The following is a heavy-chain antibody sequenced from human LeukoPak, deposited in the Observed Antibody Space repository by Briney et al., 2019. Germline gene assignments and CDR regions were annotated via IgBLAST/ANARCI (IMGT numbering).Heavy chain of an antibody. Sequence: GGSLRLSCAASGFTFSSHAMHWVRQAPGKGLEWVAVISYDGSNKYYADSVKGRFTISRDNSKNTLYLQMNSLRAEDTAVYYCARDDSSSWFSFGYWGQGTLVTVSS. J-gene: IGHJ4*02. CDR2: ISYDGSNK. V-gene: IGHV3-30*04. CDR1: GFTFSSHA. CDR3: ARDDSSSWFSFGY. D-gene: IGHD6-13*01.